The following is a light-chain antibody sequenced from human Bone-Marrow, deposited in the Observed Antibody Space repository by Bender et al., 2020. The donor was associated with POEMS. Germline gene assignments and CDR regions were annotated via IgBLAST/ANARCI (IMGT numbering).Light chain of an antibody. CDR3: SSSTISTTLV. J-gene: IGLJ2*01. CDR2: DVS. CDR1: SSDVGGYNY. V-gene: IGLV2-14*01. Sequence: QSALTQPASVSGSPGQSIAISCNGSSSDVGGYNYVAWYQQHPGKAPKLLIYDVSSRPSGVSGRFSASKSGYTASLTISGLQAEDEAVYYCSSSTISTTLVFGGGTKLTVL.